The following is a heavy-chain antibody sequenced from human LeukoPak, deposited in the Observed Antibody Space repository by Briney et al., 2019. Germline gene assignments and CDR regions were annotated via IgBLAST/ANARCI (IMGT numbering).Heavy chain of an antibody. CDR3: ARGLPRWLVVRYMDV. Sequence: PSETLSLTCTVSCGSISSYYWSWIRQPAGKGLEWIGRIYTSGSTNYNPSLKSRVTISVDTSKKQFSLKLSSVTAADTAVYYCARGLPRWLVVRYMDVWGKGTTVTVSS. CDR2: IYTSGST. J-gene: IGHJ6*03. V-gene: IGHV4-4*07. CDR1: CGSISSYY. D-gene: IGHD5-24*01.